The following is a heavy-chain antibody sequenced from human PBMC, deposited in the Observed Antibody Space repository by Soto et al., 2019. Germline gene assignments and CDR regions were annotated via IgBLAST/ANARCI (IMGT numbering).Heavy chain of an antibody. V-gene: IGHV3-23*01. Sequence: VGSLRLSCAASGFTFSSYAMSWVRQARGKGLEWVSAISGSGGSTYYADSVKGRFTISRDNSKNTLYLQMNSLRAEDTAVYYCAKLLRDILTGYYNDYYYGMDVWGQGTTVTVSS. D-gene: IGHD3-9*01. J-gene: IGHJ6*02. CDR1: GFTFSSYA. CDR3: AKLLRDILTGYYNDYYYGMDV. CDR2: ISGSGGST.